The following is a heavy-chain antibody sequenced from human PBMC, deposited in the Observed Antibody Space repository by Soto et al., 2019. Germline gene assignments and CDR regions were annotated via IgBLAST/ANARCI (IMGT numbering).Heavy chain of an antibody. D-gene: IGHD6-19*01. CDR1: GGSISSGDYY. CDR2: IYYSGST. V-gene: IGHV4-30-4*01. CDR3: ARDRGWPIDY. J-gene: IGHJ4*02. Sequence: TLSLTCTVSGGSISSGDYYWSWIRQPPGKSLEWIGYIYYSGSTYYNPPLKSRVTISVDTSKNQFSLKLGSVTAADTAVYYCARDRGWPIDYWGQGTLVTVSS.